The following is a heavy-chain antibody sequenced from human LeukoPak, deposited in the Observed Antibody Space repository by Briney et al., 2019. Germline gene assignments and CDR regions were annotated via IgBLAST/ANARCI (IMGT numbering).Heavy chain of an antibody. J-gene: IGHJ4*02. Sequence: PGGSLRLSCAVSGITLSNYGMSWVRQAPGKGLEWVSAISGSGGSTYYADSVKGRFTISRDNSKNTLYLQMNSLRAEDTAVYYCATRVDIVATLDYWGQGTLVTVSS. D-gene: IGHD5-12*01. CDR3: ATRVDIVATLDY. V-gene: IGHV3-23*01. CDR1: GITLSNYG. CDR2: ISGSGGST.